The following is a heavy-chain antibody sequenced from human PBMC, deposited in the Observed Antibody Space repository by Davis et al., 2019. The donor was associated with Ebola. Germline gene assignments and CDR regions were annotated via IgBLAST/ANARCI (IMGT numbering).Heavy chain of an antibody. CDR3: ARTKYQGAFDI. D-gene: IGHD2-2*01. CDR2: IYYSGST. V-gene: IGHV4-59*01. Sequence: SETLSLTCIVSSGSISPYYWNWIRQPPGKGLEWIGSIYYSGSTNYNPSLKSRVTISVDTSKNQFSLKLSSVTAADTAVYYCARTKYQGAFDIWGQGTMVTVSS. J-gene: IGHJ3*02. CDR1: SGSISPYY.